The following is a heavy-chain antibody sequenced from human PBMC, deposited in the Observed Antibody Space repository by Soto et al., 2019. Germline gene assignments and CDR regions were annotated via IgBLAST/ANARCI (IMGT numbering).Heavy chain of an antibody. CDR1: GFTFSSYG. V-gene: IGHV3-30*18. CDR3: ANLGPEYYDFWSGHQRYFDY. CDR2: ISYDGSNK. J-gene: IGHJ4*02. D-gene: IGHD3-3*01. Sequence: AGGSLRLSCAASGFTFSSYGMHWVRQAPGKGLEWVAVISYDGSNKYYADSVKGRFTISRDNSKNTLYLQMNSLRAEDTAVYYCANLGPEYYDFWSGHQRYFDYWGQGTLVTVSS.